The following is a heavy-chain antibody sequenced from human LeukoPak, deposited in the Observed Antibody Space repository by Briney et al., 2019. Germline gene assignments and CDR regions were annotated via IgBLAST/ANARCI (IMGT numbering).Heavy chain of an antibody. Sequence: ASVKVPCKASGYTFTGYYMHWVRQAPGQGLEWMGRINPNSGGTNYAQKFQGRVTMTRDTSISTAYMELSRLRSDDTAVYYCARESSVWYYHYWGQGTLVTVSS. J-gene: IGHJ4*02. CDR1: GYTFTGYY. CDR2: INPNSGGT. D-gene: IGHD6-19*01. V-gene: IGHV1-2*06. CDR3: ARESSVWYYHY.